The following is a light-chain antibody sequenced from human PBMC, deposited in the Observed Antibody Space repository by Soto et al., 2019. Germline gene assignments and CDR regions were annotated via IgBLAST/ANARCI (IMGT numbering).Light chain of an antibody. CDR1: SKDVGYYNY. Sequence: QSALTQPPSASGSPGQSVTIACTGTSKDVGYYNYVSWYQQPPGKAPKLLIYDVSKRPSGVPDRFSGSKSGNTASLTVPGLQAEDEGDYYCSSYAGSDYPYVFGTGTKVTVL. CDR3: SSYAGSDYPYV. J-gene: IGLJ1*01. V-gene: IGLV2-8*01. CDR2: DVS.